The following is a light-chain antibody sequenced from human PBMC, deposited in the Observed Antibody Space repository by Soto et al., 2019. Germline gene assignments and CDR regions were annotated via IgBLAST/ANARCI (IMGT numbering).Light chain of an antibody. CDR3: QHYGGSPLYT. CDR2: GAY. J-gene: IGKJ2*01. Sequence: EIVLTQSPGNLSLSPGEGATLSCRASQSVRSNYLAWYQQKPVQAPRLLIYGAYSRATGIPDRFSGSGSGTDFTLTISRLEPEDFAVYYCQHYGGSPLYTFGQGTKLEIK. CDR1: QSVRSNY. V-gene: IGKV3-20*01.